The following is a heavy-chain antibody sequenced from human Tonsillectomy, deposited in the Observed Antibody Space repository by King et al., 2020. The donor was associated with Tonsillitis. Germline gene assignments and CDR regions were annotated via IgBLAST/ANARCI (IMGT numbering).Heavy chain of an antibody. D-gene: IGHD2-8*02. CDR2: ISSDGGNK. V-gene: IGHV3-64D*06. CDR3: VNGGLYCTVGACRYYYYYLDV. Sequence: VQLVESGGGLVQPGGSLRLSCSASGFTFSDYAMHWVRQAPGKGLEYVSAISSDGGNKYYADSVKGRFTISRDNSKNTLYLQMSSLRAEDTAVYYFVNGGLYCTVGACRYYYYYLDVWGKGTTVTVSS. J-gene: IGHJ6*03. CDR1: GFTFSDYA.